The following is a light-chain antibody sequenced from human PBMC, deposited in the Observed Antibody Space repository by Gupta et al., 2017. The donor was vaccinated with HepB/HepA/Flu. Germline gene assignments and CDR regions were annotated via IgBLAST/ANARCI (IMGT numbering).Light chain of an antibody. CDR1: QNIATTY. CDR3: QQYGSSYT. Sequence: EIVLTQSPGTLSLSPGERATLSCRASQNIATTYLAWYQHKPGQVPRLLIYGASSRATGIPDRFSGSGSGTDFTLTISRLEPEDFAVYYCQQYGSSYTFGQGTKLEIK. J-gene: IGKJ2*01. CDR2: GAS. V-gene: IGKV3-20*01.